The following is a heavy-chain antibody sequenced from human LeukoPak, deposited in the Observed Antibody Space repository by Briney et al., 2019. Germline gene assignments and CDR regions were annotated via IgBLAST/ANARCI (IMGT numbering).Heavy chain of an antibody. J-gene: IGHJ4*02. CDR1: GYTFTSYY. CDR2: INPSGGST. CDR3: AALGYCSSTSCPPPSN. V-gene: IGHV1-46*01. Sequence: ASVKVSCKASGYTFTSYYMHWVRQAPGQGLEWMGIINPSGGSTSYAQKFQGRVTMTRDTSTSTVYMELSSLRSEDTAVYYCAALGYCSSTSCPPPSNWGQGTLVTVSS. D-gene: IGHD2-2*01.